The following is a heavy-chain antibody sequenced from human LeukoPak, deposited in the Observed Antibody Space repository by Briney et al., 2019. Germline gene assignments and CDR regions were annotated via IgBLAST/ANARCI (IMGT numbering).Heavy chain of an antibody. J-gene: IGHJ6*02. D-gene: IGHD1-26*01. V-gene: IGHV3-7*01. CDR2: IKQDGSEK. Sequence: PGGSLRLSCAASGFTFSSYWMSWVRQAPGKGLEWVANIKQDGSEKYYVDSVKGRFTISRDNAKNSLYLQMNSLRAEDTAVYYCASRVGAIIYYYYGMDVWGQGTTVTVSS. CDR1: GFTFSSYW. CDR3: ASRVGAIIYYYYGMDV.